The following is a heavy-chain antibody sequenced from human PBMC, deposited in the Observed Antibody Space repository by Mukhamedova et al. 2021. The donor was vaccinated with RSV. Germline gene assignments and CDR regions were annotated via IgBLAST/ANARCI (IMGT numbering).Heavy chain of an antibody. D-gene: IGHD5/OR15-5a*01. CDR2: ISSRGSTI. Sequence: GKGLEWVSYISSRGSTIYYADSVKGRFTISRDNAKSSLYLQMNSLRAEDTAVYFCARTGTSTLDYWGQATLVTVSS. V-gene: IGHV3-48*03. J-gene: IGHJ4*02. CDR3: ARTGTSTLDY.